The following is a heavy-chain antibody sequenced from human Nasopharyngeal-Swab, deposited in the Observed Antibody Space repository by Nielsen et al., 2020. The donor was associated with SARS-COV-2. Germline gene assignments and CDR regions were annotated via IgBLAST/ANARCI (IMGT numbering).Heavy chain of an antibody. V-gene: IGHV3-23*03. CDR1: GFTFSSYA. J-gene: IGHJ3*02. CDR3: ARASGYGEGAFDI. Sequence: GGSLRLSCAASGFTFSSYAMSWVRQAPGKGLEWVSVIYSGGSSTYYADSVKGRFTISRDNSKNTPYLQMNSLRAEDTAVYYCARASGYGEGAFDIWGQGTMVTVSS. D-gene: IGHD4-17*01. CDR2: IYSGGSST.